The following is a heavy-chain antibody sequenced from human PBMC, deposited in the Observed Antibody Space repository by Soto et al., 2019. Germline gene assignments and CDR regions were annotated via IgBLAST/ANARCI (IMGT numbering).Heavy chain of an antibody. Sequence: EVQLVESGGGLVQSGGSLRLSCVVSGFTFSRYWTHWVRQAPGKGLVWVSRINQDGSRIDYVDSVKGRFTISRDNAQNTLCVQMNGLTAEDTAIYYCAIDLRVREDYWGHGTLVTVSS. V-gene: IGHV3-74*01. CDR3: AIDLRVREDY. CDR2: INQDGSRI. CDR1: GFTFSRYW. J-gene: IGHJ4*01.